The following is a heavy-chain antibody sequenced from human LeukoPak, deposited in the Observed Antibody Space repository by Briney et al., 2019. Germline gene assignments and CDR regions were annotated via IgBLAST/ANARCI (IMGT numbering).Heavy chain of an antibody. CDR1: FTXXD. CDR3: ARSAAGTFYYYYYYMDV. Sequence: FTXXDXXWVRQATGQGLEWMGWMNPNSGNTGYAQKFQGRVTMTRNTSISTAYMELSSLRSEDTAVYYCARSAAGTFYYYYYYMDVWGKGTTVTVSS. CDR2: MNPNSGNT. J-gene: IGHJ6*03. D-gene: IGHD6-13*01. V-gene: IGHV1-8*01.